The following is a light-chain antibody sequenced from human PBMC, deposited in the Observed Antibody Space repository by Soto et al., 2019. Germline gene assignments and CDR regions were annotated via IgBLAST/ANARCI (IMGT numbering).Light chain of an antibody. CDR2: DAS. J-gene: IGKJ2*01. CDR3: QQLKSYPYT. CDR1: RGFGGY. Sequence: IQLTQSPSSLSAPFGVGVTIPSRAGRGFGGYLAWYLQKPGKAPKLLIYDASTLQSGVPSRFSGSGSGTEFTLTISSLQPEDFATYFCQQLKSYPYTFGQGTKLEIK. V-gene: IGKV1-9*01.